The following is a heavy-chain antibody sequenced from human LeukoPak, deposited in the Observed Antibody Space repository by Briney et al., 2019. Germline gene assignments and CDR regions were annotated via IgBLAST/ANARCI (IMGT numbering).Heavy chain of an antibody. J-gene: IGHJ4*02. CDR1: GYTFTGYY. V-gene: IGHV1-2*06. CDR2: INPNSGGT. D-gene: IGHD6-13*01. Sequence: GASVKVSCKXSGYTFTGYYMHWVRQAPGQGLEWMGRINPNSGGTNYSQKFQGRVTMTRDTSISTAYMELSRLRSDDTAVYYCATETLVHDDYWGQGTLVTVSS. CDR3: ATETLVHDDY.